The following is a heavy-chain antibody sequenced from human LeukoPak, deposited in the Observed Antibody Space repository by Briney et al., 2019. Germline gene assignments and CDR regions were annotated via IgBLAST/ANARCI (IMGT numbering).Heavy chain of an antibody. Sequence: PGGSLRLSCAASGFTFSSYWMNWVRQAPGKGLEWVSYVRSSSSTIFYADSVKGRFTISRDNAMDSLYLRMNSLRADDTAIYYCARNQQLGGHSYYYYGMDVWGQGTTVTVSS. CDR1: GFTFSSYW. D-gene: IGHD3-16*01. V-gene: IGHV3-48*01. J-gene: IGHJ6*02. CDR2: VRSSSSTI. CDR3: ARNQQLGGHSYYYYGMDV.